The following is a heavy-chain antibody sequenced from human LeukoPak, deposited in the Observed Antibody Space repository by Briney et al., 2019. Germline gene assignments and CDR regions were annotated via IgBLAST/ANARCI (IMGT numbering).Heavy chain of an antibody. D-gene: IGHD3-3*01. V-gene: IGHV4-4*07. Sequence: KPSETLSLTCTVSGGSISDYYWSWVRQPAGKGLEWIGRIHISGTTYYNPSLKSRFTMSIDTSKNQFSLKLSSVTAADTAVYYCARATQYDFWSGYLASPFDYWGQGTLVTVSS. J-gene: IGHJ4*02. CDR1: GGSISDYY. CDR2: IHISGTT. CDR3: ARATQYDFWSGYLASPFDY.